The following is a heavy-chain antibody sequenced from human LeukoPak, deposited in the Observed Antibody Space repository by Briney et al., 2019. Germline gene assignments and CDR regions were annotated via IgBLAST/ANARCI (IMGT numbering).Heavy chain of an antibody. CDR2: ISYDGSNK. V-gene: IGHV3-30-3*01. Sequence: GGSLRLSCAASGFTFSSYAMHWVRQAPGKGLEWVAVISYDGSNKYYADSVKGRFTISRDNSKNTLYLQMNSLKAEDTAVYYCARDTPDGSIDYWGQGTLVTVSS. CDR3: ARDTPDGSIDY. CDR1: GFTFSSYA. D-gene: IGHD1-26*01. J-gene: IGHJ4*02.